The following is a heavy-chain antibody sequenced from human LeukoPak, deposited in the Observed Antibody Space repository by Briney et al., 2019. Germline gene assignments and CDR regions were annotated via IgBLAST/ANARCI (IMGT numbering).Heavy chain of an antibody. Sequence: SVKVSCKASGGTFSSYAISWVRQAPGQGLEWMGGIIPNFGTANYAQKFQGRVTITADESTSTAYMELSSLRSEDTAVYYCARGGIAAGEIDYWGQGTQVTVSS. V-gene: IGHV1-69*13. CDR1: GGTFSSYA. CDR2: IIPNFGTA. J-gene: IGHJ4*02. CDR3: ARGGIAAGEIDY. D-gene: IGHD6-13*01.